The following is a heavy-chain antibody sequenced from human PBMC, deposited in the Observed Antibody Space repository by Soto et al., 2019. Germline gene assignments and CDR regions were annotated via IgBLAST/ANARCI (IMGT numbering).Heavy chain of an antibody. CDR3: TTIAVAGRALVDY. V-gene: IGHV3-73*01. D-gene: IGHD6-19*01. CDR2: IRSKANSYAT. Sequence: GGSLRHSCAASGLTFSGSAMHWVRQASGKGLERVGRIRSKANSYATAYAASVKGRFTISRDDSKNTAYLQMNSLKTEDTAVYYCTTIAVAGRALVDYWGEGT. J-gene: IGHJ4*02. CDR1: GLTFSGSA.